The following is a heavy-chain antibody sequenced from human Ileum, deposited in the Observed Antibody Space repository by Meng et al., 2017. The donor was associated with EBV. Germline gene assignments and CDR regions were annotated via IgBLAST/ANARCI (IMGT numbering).Heavy chain of an antibody. CDR2: ISAYNGNT. CDR1: GYTFTSYG. V-gene: IGHV1-18*01. CDR3: ARVGARGGSCYY. D-gene: IGHD2-15*01. J-gene: IGHJ4*02. Sequence: VPLGASGARVKKPGASVKVSCKVSGYTFTSYGISWVRQASGQGLEWMGWISAYNGNTNYAQKLQGRVTMTTDTSTSTAYMELRSLRSDDTAVYYCARVGARGGSCYYWGQGTLVTVSS.